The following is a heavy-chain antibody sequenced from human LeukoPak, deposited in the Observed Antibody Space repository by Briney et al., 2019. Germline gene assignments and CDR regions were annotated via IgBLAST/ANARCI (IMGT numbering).Heavy chain of an antibody. D-gene: IGHD4-17*01. V-gene: IGHV3-33*01. Sequence: GGSLRPSCAASGFTFSSYGMHWVRQAPGKGLEWVAVIWYDGSNKYYADSVKGRFTISRDNSKNTLYLQMNSLRAEDTAVYYCARDPGDSDSFDYWGQGTLVTVSS. CDR2: IWYDGSNK. CDR3: ARDPGDSDSFDY. J-gene: IGHJ4*02. CDR1: GFTFSSYG.